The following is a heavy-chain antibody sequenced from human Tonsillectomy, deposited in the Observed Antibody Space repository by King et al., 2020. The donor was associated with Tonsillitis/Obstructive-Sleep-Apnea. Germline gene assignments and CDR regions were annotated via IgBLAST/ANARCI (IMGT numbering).Heavy chain of an antibody. Sequence: VQLVESGGGVVQPGRSRRLSCAASGFTFSYFAMHWCRQAPGKGLGWVALILYDGTTKYYVDSVNVRFTFSRDNSKNTLYLQMNSLRADDTAVYYCARKTGYNLGAFDIWGQGTMVTVSS. CDR3: ARKTGYNLGAFDI. V-gene: IGHV3-33*01. D-gene: IGHD5-24*01. J-gene: IGHJ3*02. CDR2: ILYDGTTK. CDR1: GFTFSYFA.